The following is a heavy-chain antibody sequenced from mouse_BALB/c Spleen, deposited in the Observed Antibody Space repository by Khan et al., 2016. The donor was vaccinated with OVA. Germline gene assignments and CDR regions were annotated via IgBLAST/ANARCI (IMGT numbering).Heavy chain of an antibody. J-gene: IGHJ3*01. CDR1: GFNIKYYY. CDR2: IDPENGNT. D-gene: IGHD2-3*01. CDR3: NTGDGYSAWFAY. V-gene: IGHV14-4*02. Sequence: VQLQQAGAELVRSGASVKLSCTASGFNIKYYYMHWVKQRPEQGLEWIGWIDPENGNTEYAPQFQDKATMTADTSSNTAYLQLSSLTSEDTAVYYCNTGDGYSAWFAYWGQGLWSLSLQ.